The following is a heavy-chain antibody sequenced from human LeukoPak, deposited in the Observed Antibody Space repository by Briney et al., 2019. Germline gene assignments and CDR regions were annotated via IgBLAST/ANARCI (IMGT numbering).Heavy chain of an antibody. Sequence: GGSLRLSCAACGFTFSSYAMSWVRQAPGKGLEWVSAISGSGGSTYYADSVKGRFTISRDNAKNSLNLQMSSLRAEDTAVYYCARDPTTSQGSDAFDIWGQGTRVTVSS. CDR2: ISGSGGST. D-gene: IGHD1-1*01. CDR3: ARDPTTSQGSDAFDI. CDR1: GFTFSSYA. J-gene: IGHJ3*02. V-gene: IGHV3-23*01.